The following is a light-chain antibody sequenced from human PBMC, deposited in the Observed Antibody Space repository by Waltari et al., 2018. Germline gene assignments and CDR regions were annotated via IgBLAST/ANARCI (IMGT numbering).Light chain of an antibody. J-gene: IGKJ1*01. V-gene: IGKV6D-21*02. CDR1: QSIGSR. CDR2: YAS. Sequence: EIVLTQSPDFQSVTPEEKVTITCRASQSIGSRLHWFQQKPNQAPKIHIKYASQSISGVPSRFSGSGSGTDFTLTINSLEAEDAAVYYCHQIASLPRTFGPGTKVEIK. CDR3: HQIASLPRT.